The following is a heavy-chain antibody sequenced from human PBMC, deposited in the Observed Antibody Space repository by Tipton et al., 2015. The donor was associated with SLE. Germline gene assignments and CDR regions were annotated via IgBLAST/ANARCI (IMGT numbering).Heavy chain of an antibody. CDR3: ARGAGDRLDY. Sequence: TCTVSGGSISSYYWSWIRQPPGKGLEWIGYNYYSGNTGYAQKFQGRVTMTRNTSISTAYMELSSLRSEDTAVYYCARGAGDRLDYWGQGTLVTVSS. D-gene: IGHD3-10*01. CDR1: GGSISSYY. J-gene: IGHJ4*02. CDR2: NYYSGNT. V-gene: IGHV1-8*01.